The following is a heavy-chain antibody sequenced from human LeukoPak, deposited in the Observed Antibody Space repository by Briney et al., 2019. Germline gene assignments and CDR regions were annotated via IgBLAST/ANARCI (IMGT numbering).Heavy chain of an antibody. V-gene: IGHV3-21*01. D-gene: IGHD6-13*01. J-gene: IGHJ4*02. CDR3: ARIGAGSFRDY. Sequence: PGGGLRLSCAASGFTFGRYSMNWVRQAPGKGLEWVSCISSSSTYIYYADSLKGRFTISRDNAKNSLYLQMNSLRAEDTAVYYCARIGAGSFRDYWGQGTLVTVCS. CDR1: GFTFGRYS. CDR2: ISSSSTYI.